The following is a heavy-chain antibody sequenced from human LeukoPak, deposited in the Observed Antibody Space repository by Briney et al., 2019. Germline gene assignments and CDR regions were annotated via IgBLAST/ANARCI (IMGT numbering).Heavy chain of an antibody. Sequence: ASVKVSCTASGGTFSSYAISWVRQAPGQGLEWMGWISAYNGNTNYAQKLQGRVTMTTDTSTSTAYMELRSLRSDDTAVYYCASSQIFGVATYYCYYYGMDVWGQGTTVAVSS. V-gene: IGHV1-18*01. CDR2: ISAYNGNT. D-gene: IGHD3-3*01. J-gene: IGHJ6*02. CDR3: ASSQIFGVATYYCYYYGMDV. CDR1: GGTFSSYA.